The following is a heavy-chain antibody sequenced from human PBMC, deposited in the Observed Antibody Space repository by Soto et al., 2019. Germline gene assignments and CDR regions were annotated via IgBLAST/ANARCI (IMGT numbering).Heavy chain of an antibody. J-gene: IGHJ6*02. CDR1: GYTLTELS. CDR2: FDPEDGET. V-gene: IGHV1-24*01. D-gene: IGHD2-2*02. CDR3: ATGVGRDIVVVPAAIGDYYYYYGMDV. Sequence: QVQLVQSGAEVKKPGASVKVSCKVSGYTLTELSMHWVRQAPGKGLEWMGGFDPEDGETIYAQKFQGRVTMTEDTSTDTAHMELSSLRSEDTAVYYCATGVGRDIVVVPAAIGDYYYYYGMDVWGQGTTVTVSS.